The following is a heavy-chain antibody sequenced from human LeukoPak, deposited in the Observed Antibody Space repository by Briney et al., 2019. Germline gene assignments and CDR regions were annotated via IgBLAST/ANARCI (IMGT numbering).Heavy chain of an antibody. V-gene: IGHV2-5*02. Sequence: ESGPALVKPTQTLTLTCTFSGFSLRTHGGGVGWIRQPPGKALQWLALIYWDDEKYYSPSLKSRLSISRDTSRNQVVLTMTNMAPLDTATYFCAHSYYFGSRSYYNVWFAPWGLGTLVTVSS. CDR1: GFSLRTHGGG. CDR3: AHSYYFGSRSYYNVWFAP. J-gene: IGHJ5*02. D-gene: IGHD3-10*01. CDR2: IYWDDEK.